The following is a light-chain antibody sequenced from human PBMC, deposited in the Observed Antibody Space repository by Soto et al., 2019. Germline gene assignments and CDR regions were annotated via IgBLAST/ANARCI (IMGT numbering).Light chain of an antibody. V-gene: IGKV1-39*01. CDR3: QQANSYPLT. CDR2: AAS. CDR1: QSISSY. Sequence: DIQMTQSPFSLSASVGDRVTITCRASQSISSYLNWYQQKPGKAPKLLIYAASSLQSGVPSRFSGSGSGTDFSLTISSLQPEDFATYYCQQANSYPLTFGQGTKVDIK. J-gene: IGKJ1*01.